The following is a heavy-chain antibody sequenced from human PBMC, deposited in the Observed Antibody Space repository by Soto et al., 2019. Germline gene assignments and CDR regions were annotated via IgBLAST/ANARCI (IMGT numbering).Heavy chain of an antibody. D-gene: IGHD6-19*01. CDR3: ARDSEAVAGSRSDAFDI. CDR2: IYYSGST. J-gene: IGHJ3*02. CDR1: GGSISSGGYY. Sequence: QVQLQESGPGLVKPSQTLSLTCTVSGGSISSGGYYWSCIRQHPGKGLEWIGYIYYSGSTYYNPSLKRRVTISVDTSKNQFSLKLSSVTAADTAVYYCARDSEAVAGSRSDAFDIWGQGTMVTVSS. V-gene: IGHV4-31*03.